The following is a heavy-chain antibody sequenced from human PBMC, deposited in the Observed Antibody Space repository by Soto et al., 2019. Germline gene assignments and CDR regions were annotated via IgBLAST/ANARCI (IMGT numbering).Heavy chain of an antibody. CDR1: GFTFDDYA. CDR3: AKDMGYDLSPLGYFDY. D-gene: IGHD5-12*01. V-gene: IGHV3-9*01. CDR2: ISWNSGSI. Sequence: GGSLGLSCAASGFTFDDYAMHWVRQAPGKGLEWVSGISWNSGSIGYADSVKGRFTISRDNAKNSLYLQMNSLRSEDTALYYCAKDMGYDLSPLGYFDYWGQGTLVTVSS. J-gene: IGHJ4*02.